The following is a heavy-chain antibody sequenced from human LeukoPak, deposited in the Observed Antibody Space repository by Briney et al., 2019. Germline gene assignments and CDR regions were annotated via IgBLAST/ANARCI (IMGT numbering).Heavy chain of an antibody. J-gene: IGHJ4*02. Sequence: GGSLRLSCAASGFTVSSNYMSWVRQAPGKGLEWVSLIYTGGSTYYADSVKGRFTISRDNSKNTLYLQMNSLRIEDTAVYYCARGLRGIMVDYWGQGTRVTVSS. CDR2: IYTGGST. CDR3: ARGLRGIMVDY. CDR1: GFTVSSNY. D-gene: IGHD4-17*01. V-gene: IGHV3-53*01.